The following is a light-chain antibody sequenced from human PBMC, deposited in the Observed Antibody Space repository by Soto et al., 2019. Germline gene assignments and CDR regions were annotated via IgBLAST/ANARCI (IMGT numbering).Light chain of an antibody. J-gene: IGKJ4*01. CDR3: QEYNYWHPIT. CDR1: QNIGNK. V-gene: IGKV3-15*01. Sequence: IVMTQSPGTLSVSRGERTTLXXRASQNIGNKVGWYQQKPGQAPRLLXYGASTRATSIPVRFSGSGSGTEFTLTITSLQSEDSAVYYCQEYNYWHPITFGGGTKVDIK. CDR2: GAS.